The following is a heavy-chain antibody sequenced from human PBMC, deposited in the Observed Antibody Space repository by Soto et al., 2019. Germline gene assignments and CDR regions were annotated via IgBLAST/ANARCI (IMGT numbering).Heavy chain of an antibody. V-gene: IGHV4-61*01. CDR2: IYYSGTT. Sequence: SETLSLTCTVSCGSVSSDSYYWSWIRQPPGKGLEWIGFIYYSGTTNYNPSLKSRVMISLDTSKNQFSLKLSSVTAADTAIYYCARGPPPNWFDPWGQGTLVTVSS. J-gene: IGHJ5*02. CDR1: CGSVSSDSYY. CDR3: ARGPPPNWFDP.